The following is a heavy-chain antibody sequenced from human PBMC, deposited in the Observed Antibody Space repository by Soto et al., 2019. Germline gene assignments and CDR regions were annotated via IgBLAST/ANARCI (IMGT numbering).Heavy chain of an antibody. Sequence: SLRLSCAASGLTFDEYAVHWVRQAAGNGLEWVSGISWNSGSIGYADSVKGRFTISRDNAKNSLYLQMNSLRAEDTALYYCAKDVDSGYSQNFDYWGQGTLVTVSS. CDR1: GLTFDEYA. CDR3: AKDVDSGYSQNFDY. J-gene: IGHJ4*02. CDR2: ISWNSGSI. D-gene: IGHD3-22*01. V-gene: IGHV3-9*01.